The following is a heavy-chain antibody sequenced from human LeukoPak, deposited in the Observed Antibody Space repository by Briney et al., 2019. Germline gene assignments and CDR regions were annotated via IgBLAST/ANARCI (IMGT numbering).Heavy chain of an antibody. J-gene: IGHJ6*02. CDR2: IYYSGST. D-gene: IGHD3-3*01. CDR1: DVSISDYY. V-gene: IGHV4-59*08. CDR3: ARHPYYDFWSGYYSPTYYGMDV. Sequence: PSETLSLTCAVSDVSISDYYWSWIRQPPGKGLEWIGYIYYSGSTNYNPSLKSRVTISVDTSKNQFSLKLSSVTAADTAVYYCARHPYYDFWSGYYSPTYYGMDVWGQGTTVTVSS.